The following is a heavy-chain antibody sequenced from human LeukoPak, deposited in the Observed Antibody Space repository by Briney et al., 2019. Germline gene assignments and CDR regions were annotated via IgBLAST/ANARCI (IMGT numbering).Heavy chain of an antibody. CDR1: GGSFSVYY. CDR2: INHSGST. CDR3: ARQDSSGIYTACDI. Sequence: SETLSLTCAVYGGSFSVYYWSWIRQPPGKGLEWIGEINHSGSTNYNPSLKSRVTISVDTSKNQFSLKLSSVTAADTAVYYCARQDSSGIYTACDIWGQGTMVTVSS. D-gene: IGHD3-22*01. J-gene: IGHJ3*02. V-gene: IGHV4-34*01.